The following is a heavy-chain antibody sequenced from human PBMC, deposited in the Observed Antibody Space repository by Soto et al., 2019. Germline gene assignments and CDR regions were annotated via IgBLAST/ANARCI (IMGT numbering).Heavy chain of an antibody. CDR2: ISGYNGDT. V-gene: IGHV1-18*01. CDR3: AKNGQPPYYYYGMDV. Sequence: ASVKVSCKASGYTFTSYYISWVRQAPGQGLEWMGWISGYNGDTKYAQKFQGRVTMTVDTSTTTAYMELRSLTSDDRAVYYCAKNGQPPYYYYGMDVWGQATTVTVSS. J-gene: IGHJ6*02. CDR1: GYTFTSYY. D-gene: IGHD2-8*01.